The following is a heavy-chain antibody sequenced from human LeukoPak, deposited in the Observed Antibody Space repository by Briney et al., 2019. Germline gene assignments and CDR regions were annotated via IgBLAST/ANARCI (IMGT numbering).Heavy chain of an antibody. J-gene: IGHJ4*02. V-gene: IGHV4-61*02. CDR3: AGEEYSSSSFDY. D-gene: IGHD6-6*01. Sequence: SQTLSLTCTVSGGSISSGSYYWSWIRQPAGKGLEWIGRIYTSGSTNYNPSLKSRVTISVDTSKNQFSLKLSSVTAADTAVYYCAGEEYSSSSFDYWGQGTLVTVSS. CDR2: IYTSGST. CDR1: GGSISSGSYY.